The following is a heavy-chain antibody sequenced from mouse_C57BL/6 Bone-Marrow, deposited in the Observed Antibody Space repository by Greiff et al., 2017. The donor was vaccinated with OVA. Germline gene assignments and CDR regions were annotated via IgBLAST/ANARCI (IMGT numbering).Heavy chain of an antibody. CDR1: GFTFSSYG. CDR3: ARGVYYGSRFDY. CDR2: ISSGGSYT. D-gene: IGHD1-1*01. V-gene: IGHV5-6*01. Sequence: DVHLVESGGDLVKPGGSLKLSCAASGFTFSSYGMSWVRQTPDKRLEWVATISSGGSYTYYPDSVKGRFTISRDNAKNTLYLQMSSLKSEDTAMYYCARGVYYGSRFDYWGQGTTLTVSS. J-gene: IGHJ2*01.